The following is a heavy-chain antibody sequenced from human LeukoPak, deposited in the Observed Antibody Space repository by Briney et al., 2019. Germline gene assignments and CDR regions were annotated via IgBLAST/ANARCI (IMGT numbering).Heavy chain of an antibody. J-gene: IGHJ4*02. V-gene: IGHV1-8*01. CDR3: ARGEMATTSFDY. D-gene: IGHD5-24*01. Sequence: ASVKVFCKASGYTFTSYDINWVRQATGQGLEWMGWMNPNSGNTGYAQKFQGRVTMTRNTSISTAYMELSSLRSEDTAVYYCARGEMATTSFDYWGQGTLVTVSS. CDR2: MNPNSGNT. CDR1: GYTFTSYD.